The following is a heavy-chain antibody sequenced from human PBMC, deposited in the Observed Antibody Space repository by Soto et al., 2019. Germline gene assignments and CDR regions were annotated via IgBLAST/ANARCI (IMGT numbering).Heavy chain of an antibody. CDR3: TRSAISPYGGLIGPFDY. Sequence: QVQLAQSGAEERKPGASVKVSCEATGYTFTAYAMHWVRQAPGQRLEWMGWINPANGNTKYSQKVQGRLTITSDTSANTVYMELNSLTSEDTATYYCTRSAISPYGGLIGPFDYWGQGNLVTVSS. J-gene: IGHJ4*02. CDR1: GYTFTAYA. D-gene: IGHD3-16*02. CDR2: INPANGNT. V-gene: IGHV1-3*05.